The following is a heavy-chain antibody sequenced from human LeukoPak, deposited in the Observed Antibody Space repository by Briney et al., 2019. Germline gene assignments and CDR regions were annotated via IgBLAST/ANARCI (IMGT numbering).Heavy chain of an antibody. V-gene: IGHV4-61*02. D-gene: IGHD2-2*01. CDR1: GGSISSGNYY. J-gene: IGHJ6*02. CDR3: ARSQPYCSSTSCYPPPIYYYYYAMDV. Sequence: SQTLSLTCTVSGGSISSGNYYWSWIRQPAGKGLEWIGRIYTSGSTNYNPSLKSRVTISVDTSTNQFSLQLSSVTAADTAVYYCARSQPYCSSTSCYPPPIYYYYYAMDVWGQGTTVTVSS. CDR2: IYTSGST.